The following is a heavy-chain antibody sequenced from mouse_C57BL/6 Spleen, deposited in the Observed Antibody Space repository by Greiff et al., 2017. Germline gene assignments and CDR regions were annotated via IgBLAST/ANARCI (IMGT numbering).Heavy chain of an antibody. CDR3: ARSGGSNVQGYFDG. CDR2: IDPSNSHT. V-gene: IGHV1-50*01. D-gene: IGHD3-1*01. CDR1: GYTFTSYW. Sequence: QVQLQQPGAELVRPGASVKLSCTASGYTFTSYWMQWVKQRPGQGLEWIGEIDPSNSHTNYNQKFKGKATLTVDTSSSTAYMQLRSLTSEDSAVDYGARSGGSNVQGYFDGWGTGTTVTVSS. J-gene: IGHJ1*03.